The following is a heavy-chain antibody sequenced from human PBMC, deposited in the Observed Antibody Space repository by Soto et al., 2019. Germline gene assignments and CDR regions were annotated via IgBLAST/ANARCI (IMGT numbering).Heavy chain of an antibody. CDR1: GGSVNNANYF. CDR3: ARDADYGGRLGGMDV. V-gene: IGHV4-31*03. CDR2: IYYTGRT. Sequence: QVRLEESGPGLVNPSETLSLICSVSGGSVNNANYFWNWIRHHPENGLEWIGYIYYTGRTRYNPSFKTRATQAIDTSTNQFSLRLNSVTVADTAVDFWARDADYGGRLGGMDVWGRGTTVTVSS. J-gene: IGHJ6*02. D-gene: IGHD4-17*01.